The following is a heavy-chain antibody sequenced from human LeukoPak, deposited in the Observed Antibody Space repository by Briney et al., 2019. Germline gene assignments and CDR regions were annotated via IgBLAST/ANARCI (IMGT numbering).Heavy chain of an antibody. Sequence: GGSLRLSRAGSGFIFRNYGMHWVRQAPGQGLEWVAVISDGGTHLYYADSVKGRFTISRDNSESTMYLQMNSLRVEDTAVYYCAKEGTRSHSQWAFDFWGQGTMVTVSS. CDR1: GFIFRNYG. D-gene: IGHD6-19*01. V-gene: IGHV3-30*18. J-gene: IGHJ3*01. CDR2: ISDGGTHL. CDR3: AKEGTRSHSQWAFDF.